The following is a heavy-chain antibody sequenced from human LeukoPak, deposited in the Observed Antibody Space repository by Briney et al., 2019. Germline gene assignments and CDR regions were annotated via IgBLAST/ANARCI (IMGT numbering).Heavy chain of an antibody. D-gene: IGHD3-10*01. Sequence: ASVKVSCKVSGYTLTELSMHWVRQAPGKGLEWMGGFDPEDGETIYAQKFQGRVTMTEDTSTDTAYMELSSLRSEDTAVYYCAIVEAGVRGVIITADRYYGMDVWGQGTTVTVSS. CDR3: AIVEAGVRGVIITADRYYGMDV. V-gene: IGHV1-24*01. CDR2: FDPEDGET. J-gene: IGHJ6*02. CDR1: GYTLTELS.